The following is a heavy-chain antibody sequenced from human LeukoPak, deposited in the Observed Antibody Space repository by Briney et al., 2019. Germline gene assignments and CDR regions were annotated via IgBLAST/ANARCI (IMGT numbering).Heavy chain of an antibody. V-gene: IGHV3-48*01. CDR1: GFTFSSYS. CDR3: ARSVEASFDA. D-gene: IGHD1-1*01. J-gene: IGHJ3*01. Sequence: GGSLRLSCAASGFTFSSYSMNWVRQAPGEGLEWVSYMTSDMRTIYYADSVKGRFTISRDNAQKSLYLQMNSLRAEDTAVYFCARSVEASFDAWGQGTMVTVSS. CDR2: MTSDMRTI.